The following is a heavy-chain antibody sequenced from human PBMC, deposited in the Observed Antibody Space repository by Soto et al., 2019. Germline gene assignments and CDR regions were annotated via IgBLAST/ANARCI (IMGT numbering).Heavy chain of an antibody. CDR2: INAGNGNT. CDR1: GYTFTSYA. J-gene: IGHJ4*02. D-gene: IGHD1-26*01. V-gene: IGHV1-3*01. CDR3: ASSSGCYWQLDY. Sequence: QVQLVQSGAEVKKPGASVKVSCKASGYTFTSYAMHWVCQAPGQRLEWMGWINAGNGNTKYSQKFQGRVTITRDTSASTAYMELSSLRSEDTAVYYCASSSGCYWQLDYWGQGTLVTVSS.